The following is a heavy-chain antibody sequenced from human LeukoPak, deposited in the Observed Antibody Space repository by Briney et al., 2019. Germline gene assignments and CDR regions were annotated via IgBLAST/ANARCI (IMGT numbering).Heavy chain of an antibody. CDR2: INWNGGST. CDR1: GFTFSNYW. Sequence: GGSLRLSCAASGFTFSNYWMTWVRQAPGKGLEWVSGINWNGGSTGYADSVKGRFTISRDNAKNSLYLQMNSLRAEDTALYYCARAAIAVAGTDAFDIWGQGTMVTVSS. J-gene: IGHJ3*02. CDR3: ARAAIAVAGTDAFDI. V-gene: IGHV3-20*04. D-gene: IGHD6-19*01.